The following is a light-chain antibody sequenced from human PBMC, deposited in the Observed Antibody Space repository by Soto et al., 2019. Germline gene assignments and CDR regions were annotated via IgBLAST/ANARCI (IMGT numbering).Light chain of an antibody. J-gene: IGKJ2*02. CDR3: QQYKASPRT. CDR2: GAS. Sequence: EIVLTQSPGTLSLSPGERATVSCRASQSVTSSNLDWYQQRPGQAPRLLIHGASIRATGIPGRFSGSGSGTAFTHTISRLEPEDFEVYYCQQYKASPRTVGQGTKVDSK. V-gene: IGKV3-20*01. CDR1: QSVTSSN.